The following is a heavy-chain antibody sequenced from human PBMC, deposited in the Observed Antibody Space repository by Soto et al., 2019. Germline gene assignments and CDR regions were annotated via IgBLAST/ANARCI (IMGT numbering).Heavy chain of an antibody. V-gene: IGHV1-18*01. CDR3: ARGPYDFWSGYAMSFDY. J-gene: IGHJ4*02. Sequence: ASVKVSCKASGYTFTSYGISWVRQAPGQGLEWMGWISAYNGNTNYAQKLQGRVTMTTDTSTSTAYMELRSLRSDDTAVYYCARGPYDFWSGYAMSFDYWGQGTLVTVSS. D-gene: IGHD3-3*01. CDR2: ISAYNGNT. CDR1: GYTFTSYG.